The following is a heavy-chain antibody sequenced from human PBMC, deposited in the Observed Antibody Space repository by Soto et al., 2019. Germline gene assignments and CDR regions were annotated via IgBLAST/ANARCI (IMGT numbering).Heavy chain of an antibody. CDR3: AKDRRYDSSGYDY. J-gene: IGHJ4*02. V-gene: IGHV3-7*03. Sequence: RGSLTLSCAASGFTFSTSLKTWVRQAPGKGLEWVANMNPDGSWGRYVDSVKGRFTISRDNSKNTLYLQMNSLRAEDTAVYYCAKDRRYDSSGYDYWGQGTLVTVSS. D-gene: IGHD3-22*01. CDR2: MNPDGSWG. CDR1: GFTFSTSL.